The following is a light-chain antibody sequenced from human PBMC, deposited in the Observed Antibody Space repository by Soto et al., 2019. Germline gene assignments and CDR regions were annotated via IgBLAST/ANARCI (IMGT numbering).Light chain of an antibody. J-gene: IGLJ1*01. Sequence: QSALTQPASVSGSPGQSITISCTGTSSDVGGYNYVSWYQQHPGKAPKLLIYEVTNRPSGVSNRFSGSKSGSTASLTISGLQAEDEADYYCSSYTTNSTPVFGTGTKVTLL. V-gene: IGLV2-14*03. CDR1: SSDVGGYNY. CDR3: SSYTTNSTPV. CDR2: EVT.